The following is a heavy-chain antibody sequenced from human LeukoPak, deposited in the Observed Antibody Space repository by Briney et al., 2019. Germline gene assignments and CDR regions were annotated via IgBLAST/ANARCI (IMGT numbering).Heavy chain of an antibody. CDR1: GGSISSYY. CDR3: ARLTTVTTEPRFPLD. CDR2: IYYSEST. Sequence: SETLSLTCTVSGGSISSYYWSWIRQPPGKGLEWIGYIYYSESTNYNPSLKSRVTISVDTSKNQFSLKLSSVTAADTAVYYCARLTTVTTEPRFPLDWGQGTLVTVSS. V-gene: IGHV4-59*01. J-gene: IGHJ4*02. D-gene: IGHD4-17*01.